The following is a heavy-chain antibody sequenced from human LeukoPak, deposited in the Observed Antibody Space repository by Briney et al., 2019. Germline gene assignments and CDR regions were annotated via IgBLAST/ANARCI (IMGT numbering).Heavy chain of an antibody. CDR2: ISGSGGST. CDR1: GFTFSSYA. Sequence: PGGSLRLSCAASGFTFSSYAMSWVRQAPGKGLEWVSAISGSGGSTYYADSVKGRFTISRDNSKNTLYLQMNSLRAEDTAVYYCARVITGTTAYYYYYYYMDVWGKGTTVTVSS. D-gene: IGHD1-7*01. CDR3: ARVITGTTAYYYYYYYMDV. V-gene: IGHV3-23*01. J-gene: IGHJ6*03.